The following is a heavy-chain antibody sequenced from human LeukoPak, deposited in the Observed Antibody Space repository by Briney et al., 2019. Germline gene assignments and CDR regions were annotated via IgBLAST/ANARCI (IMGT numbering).Heavy chain of an antibody. D-gene: IGHD5-18*01. J-gene: IGHJ4*02. CDR1: GFTFSKYS. V-gene: IGHV3-21*04. CDR3: AKDRAYSFDS. CDR2: ISSSSSYI. Sequence: PGGSLRLPCAASGFTFSKYSMNWVRQVPGKGLEWVSSISSSSSYIFYADSVKGRFTISRDNAKNSLYLQMNSLRAEDTAVYYCAKDRAYSFDSWGQGTLVTVSS.